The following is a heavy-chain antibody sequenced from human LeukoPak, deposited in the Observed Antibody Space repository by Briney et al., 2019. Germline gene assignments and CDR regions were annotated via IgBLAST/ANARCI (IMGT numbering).Heavy chain of an antibody. J-gene: IGHJ6*03. CDR1: GDSISSGDYY. CDR3: ARGGGYDFYYYYMDV. CDR2: ISSSGNT. Sequence: SETLSLTCTVSGDSISSGDYYWSWIRQPAGKGLEWIGRISSSGNTNYNPSLKSRVTISVDTSKNQFSLKLSSVTAADTAVYYCARGGGYDFYYYYMDVWGKGTTVTISS. D-gene: IGHD5-12*01. V-gene: IGHV4-61*02.